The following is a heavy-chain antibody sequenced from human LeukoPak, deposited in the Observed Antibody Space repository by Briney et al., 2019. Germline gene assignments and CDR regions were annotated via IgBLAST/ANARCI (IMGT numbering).Heavy chain of an antibody. Sequence: PGGSLRLSCAASGFTFSSYWMSWVRQAPGKGLEWVANIKQDGSEKYYVDSVKGRFTIPRDNAKNSLYLQMNSLRAEDTAVYYCARYYDFWSGYYTTFSYWGQGTLVTVSS. D-gene: IGHD3-3*01. CDR1: GFTFSSYW. CDR3: ARYYDFWSGYYTTFSY. V-gene: IGHV3-7*01. J-gene: IGHJ4*02. CDR2: IKQDGSEK.